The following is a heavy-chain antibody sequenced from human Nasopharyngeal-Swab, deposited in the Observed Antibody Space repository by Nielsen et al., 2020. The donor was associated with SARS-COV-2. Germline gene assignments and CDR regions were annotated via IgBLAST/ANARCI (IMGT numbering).Heavy chain of an antibody. CDR2: ISYDGSNK. CDR1: GFTFSDYW. J-gene: IGHJ4*02. CDR3: ARAFGFGGVDY. V-gene: IGHV3-30-3*01. Sequence: LSLTCVVSGFTFSDYWLSWVRQAPGKGLAWVAVISYDGSNKYYSDSVKGRFTISRDNSKNTLYLQMNSLRAEDTAVYYCARAFGFGGVDYWGQGTLVTVSS. D-gene: IGHD3-16*01.